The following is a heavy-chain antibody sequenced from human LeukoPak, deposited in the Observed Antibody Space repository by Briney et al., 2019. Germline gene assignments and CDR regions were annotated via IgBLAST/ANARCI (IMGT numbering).Heavy chain of an antibody. Sequence: GGSLRLSCAASGFTFSSYGMSWVRQAPGKGLEWVSAISGSGGSTYYADSVKGRFTISRDNSKNTLYLQMNSLRAEDTAVYYCAKDQMITFGGVIVNFDYWGQGTLVTVSS. CDR1: GFTFSSYG. D-gene: IGHD3-16*02. J-gene: IGHJ4*02. V-gene: IGHV3-23*01. CDR3: AKDQMITFGGVIVNFDY. CDR2: ISGSGGST.